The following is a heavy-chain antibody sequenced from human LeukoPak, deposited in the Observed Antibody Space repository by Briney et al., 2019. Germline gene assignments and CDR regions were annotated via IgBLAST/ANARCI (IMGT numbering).Heavy chain of an antibody. V-gene: IGHV3-21*01. CDR2: ISSSSSYI. Sequence: GGSLRLSCAASGFTFSSYSMNWVRQAPGKGLEWVSSISSSSSYIYYADSVKGRFTISRDNAKNSLYLQMNSLRAEDTAVYYCAGYQNYYDSSGYYPDYWGQGTLVTVSS. J-gene: IGHJ4*02. D-gene: IGHD3-22*01. CDR3: AGYQNYYDSSGYYPDY. CDR1: GFTFSSYS.